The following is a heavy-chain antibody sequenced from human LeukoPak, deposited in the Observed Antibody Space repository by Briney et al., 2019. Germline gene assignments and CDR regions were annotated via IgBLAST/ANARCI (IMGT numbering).Heavy chain of an antibody. V-gene: IGHV4-31*03. Sequence: SGTLSLTCTVSGGSISSGGYYWSWIRQHPGKGLEWIGYIYYSGSTYYNPSLKSRVTISVDTSKNQFSLKLSSVTAADTAVYYCARDTKGTYYNTAVGMDVWGQGTTVTVSS. CDR2: IYYSGST. D-gene: IGHD3-10*01. CDR3: ARDTKGTYYNTAVGMDV. J-gene: IGHJ6*02. CDR1: GGSISSGGYY.